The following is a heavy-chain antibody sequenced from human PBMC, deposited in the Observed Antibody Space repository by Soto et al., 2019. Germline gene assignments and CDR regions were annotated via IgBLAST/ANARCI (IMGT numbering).Heavy chain of an antibody. CDR1: GGTFSSYA. CDR2: IIPIFGTA. CDR3: ARAGSGIVLMVYAIQGLNYYYYGMDV. D-gene: IGHD2-8*01. J-gene: IGHJ6*02. Sequence: QVQLVQSGAEVKKPGSSVKVSCKASGGTFSSYAISWVRQAPGQGLEWMGGIIPIFGTANYAQKFQGRVTITADKSTSTAYMELSSLRSEDTAVYYCARAGSGIVLMVYAIQGLNYYYYGMDVWGQGTTVTVSS. V-gene: IGHV1-69*06.